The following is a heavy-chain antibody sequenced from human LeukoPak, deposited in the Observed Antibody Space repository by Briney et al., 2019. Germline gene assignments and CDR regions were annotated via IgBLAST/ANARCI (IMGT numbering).Heavy chain of an antibody. J-gene: IGHJ4*02. D-gene: IGHD3-16*01. Sequence: SQTLSLTCTVSGGSISSGGYYWRWLRQHPGKGLEWIGYIYYSGSTYYNPSLKSRVTISVDTSKNQFSLKLSSVTAADTAVYYCARERGGYFDYWGQGTLVTVSS. CDR3: ARERGGYFDY. CDR1: GGSISSGGYY. CDR2: IYYSGST. V-gene: IGHV4-31*03.